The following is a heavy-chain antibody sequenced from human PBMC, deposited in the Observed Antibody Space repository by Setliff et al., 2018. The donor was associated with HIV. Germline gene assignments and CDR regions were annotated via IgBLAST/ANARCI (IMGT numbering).Heavy chain of an antibody. D-gene: IGHD2-15*01. Sequence: SETLSLTCTVSGGSISSYYWSWIRQPPGKGLEWIGYIYYSGSTNYNPSLKSRVTISVDTSKNQFSLKLSSVTAADTAVYYCASRGCSGGSCSDYWGQGTLVTVS. CDR1: GGSISSYY. CDR3: ASRGCSGGSCSDY. J-gene: IGHJ4*02. V-gene: IGHV4-59*01. CDR2: IYYSGST.